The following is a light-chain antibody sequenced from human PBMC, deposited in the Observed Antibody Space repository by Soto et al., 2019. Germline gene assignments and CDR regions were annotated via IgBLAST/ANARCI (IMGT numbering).Light chain of an antibody. J-gene: IGLJ1*01. V-gene: IGLV2-14*01. CDR2: DVS. CDR1: SSDVGGYNY. Sequence: ALTRPASVSGSPGQSITISCTGTSSDVGGYNYVSWYQQHPGKAPKLMIYDVSNRPSGVSNRFSGSKSGNTASLTISGLQAEDEADYYCSSYTSSSTLIVFGTGTKVTVL. CDR3: SSYTSSSTLIV.